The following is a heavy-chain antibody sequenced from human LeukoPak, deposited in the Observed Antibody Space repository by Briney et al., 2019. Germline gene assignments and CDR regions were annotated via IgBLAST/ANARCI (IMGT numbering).Heavy chain of an antibody. CDR3: ARHGAPRSIVVVVAATRRSFDY. V-gene: IGHV4-34*01. CDR1: GGSISSYY. Sequence: SETLSLTCTVSGGSISSYYWSWIRQPPGKGLEWIGEINHSGSTNYNPSLKSRVTISVDTSKNQFSLKLSSVIAADTAVYYCARHGAPRSIVVVVAATRRSFDYWGQGTLVTVSS. D-gene: IGHD2-15*01. CDR2: INHSGST. J-gene: IGHJ4*02.